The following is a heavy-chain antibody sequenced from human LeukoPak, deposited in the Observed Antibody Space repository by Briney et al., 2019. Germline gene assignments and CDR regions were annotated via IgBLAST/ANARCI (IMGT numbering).Heavy chain of an antibody. J-gene: IGHJ4*02. V-gene: IGHV4-39*01. Sequence: SETLSLTCTVSGDPISSRSYYWGWIRQPPGKGLEWIGSIYYSGITYYNPSLKSRVTISVDTSKNQFSLKLSSVTAADTAVYYCARVGVVFDYWGQGTLVTVSS. CDR1: GDPISSRSYY. CDR2: IYYSGIT. D-gene: IGHD3-16*01. CDR3: ARVGVVFDY.